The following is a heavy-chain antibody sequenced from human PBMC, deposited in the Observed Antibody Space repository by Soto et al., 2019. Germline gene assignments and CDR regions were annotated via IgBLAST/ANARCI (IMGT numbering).Heavy chain of an antibody. CDR2: INTYNGNT. J-gene: IGHJ6*02. V-gene: IGHV1-18*01. Sequence: QVQLVQSGAEVKNPGASVKVSCKASVYTFTRYGIGWARQAPGQGLEWMGWINTYNGNTNYAQNVQGRVTLTTDTSTSTAYMELRSLRSNDTAIYYCAMVDVYVTPNPQDVWGQGTTVIVSS. CDR1: VYTFTRYG. D-gene: IGHD3-16*01. CDR3: AMVDVYVTPNPQDV.